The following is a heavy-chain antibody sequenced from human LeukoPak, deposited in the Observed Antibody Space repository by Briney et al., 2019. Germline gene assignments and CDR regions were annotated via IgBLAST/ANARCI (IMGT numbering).Heavy chain of an antibody. V-gene: IGHV3-23*01. Sequence: GGSLRLSCAASGFTFSNYAMSWVRQAPGKGLEWVSAINGNGGGTYYADSVKGRFTISRDNSRNTLFLHMNTLRAEDTAVYYCAKPRVGDFIVVVPAAEDCWGRGTLVTVSS. J-gene: IGHJ4*02. CDR3: AKPRVGDFIVVVPAAEDC. CDR1: GFTFSNYA. D-gene: IGHD2-2*01. CDR2: INGNGGGT.